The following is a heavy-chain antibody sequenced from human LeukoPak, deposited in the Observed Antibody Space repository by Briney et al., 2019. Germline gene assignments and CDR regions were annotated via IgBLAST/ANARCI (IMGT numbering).Heavy chain of an antibody. D-gene: IGHD6-19*01. Sequence: GGSLRLSCAASGFTFSDYWMSWVRQAPGKGLQWVANIKQDGSEKNYVDSVKGRFTISRDNTKNSLFLQMNSLGGDDTAVYYCAKDVGEQWLTPVPNFDHWGPGILVTVSS. CDR1: GFTFSDYW. CDR3: AKDVGEQWLTPVPNFDH. V-gene: IGHV3-7*04. CDR2: IKQDGSEK. J-gene: IGHJ4*02.